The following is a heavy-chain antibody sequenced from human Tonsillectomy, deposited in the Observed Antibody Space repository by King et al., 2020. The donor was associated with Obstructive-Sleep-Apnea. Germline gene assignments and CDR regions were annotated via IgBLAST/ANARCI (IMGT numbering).Heavy chain of an antibody. J-gene: IGHJ2*01. CDR1: GGSISSYY. CDR3: ARLRGTEYRATYYYFDL. D-gene: IGHD2/OR15-2a*01. CDR2: IYYSGST. Sequence: QLQESGPGLVKPSETLSLTCTVSGGSISSYYWSWIRQPPGKGLEWIGYIYYSGSTNYNPSLKSRVTISVDTSKSHLSLKLSSVTAADTAVYYWARLRGTEYRATYYYFDLWGRGTLVTVSS. V-gene: IGHV4-59*08.